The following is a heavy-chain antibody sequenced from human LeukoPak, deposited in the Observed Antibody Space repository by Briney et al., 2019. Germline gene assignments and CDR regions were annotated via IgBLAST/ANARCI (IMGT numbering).Heavy chain of an antibody. CDR3: ARGPDSGYDLSIDY. Sequence: SETLSLTCTVSGGSISSGDYYWGWIRQPPGKGLEWIGYIYYSGSTYYNPSLKSRVTISVDTPKNQFSLKLSSVTAADTAVYYRARGPDSGYDLSIDYWGQGTLVTVSS. CDR2: IYYSGST. V-gene: IGHV4-30-4*01. CDR1: GGSISSGDYY. J-gene: IGHJ4*02. D-gene: IGHD5-12*01.